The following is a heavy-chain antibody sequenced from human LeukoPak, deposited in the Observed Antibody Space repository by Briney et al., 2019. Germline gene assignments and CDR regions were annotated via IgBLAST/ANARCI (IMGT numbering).Heavy chain of an antibody. CDR1: GFTFSSYA. D-gene: IGHD1-20*01. V-gene: IGHV3-23*01. CDR3: AAQTTLTGAYDP. J-gene: IGHJ5*02. Sequence: PGGSLRLSCAASGFTFSSYALSWVRQAPGQGLEWVSAIGGSGDIRYYTDSVRGRFTISRDNSKNMLYLQMGSLTTEDMAVYYCAAQTTLTGAYDPWGQGTLVTVSS. CDR2: IGGSGDIR.